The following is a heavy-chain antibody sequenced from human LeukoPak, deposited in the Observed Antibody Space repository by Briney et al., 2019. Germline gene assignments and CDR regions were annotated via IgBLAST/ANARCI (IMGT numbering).Heavy chain of an antibody. CDR2: ISSSSSYI. J-gene: IGHJ4*02. CDR1: GFTFSSYS. V-gene: IGHV3-21*01. Sequence: GGSLRLSCAASGFTFSSYSMNWVRQAPGKGLEWVSSISSSSSYIYYADSVKGRFTISRDNAKNSLYLQMNSLRAEDTAVYYCARIGDGYNPLIDYWGQGTLVTVSS. D-gene: IGHD5-24*01. CDR3: ARIGDGYNPLIDY.